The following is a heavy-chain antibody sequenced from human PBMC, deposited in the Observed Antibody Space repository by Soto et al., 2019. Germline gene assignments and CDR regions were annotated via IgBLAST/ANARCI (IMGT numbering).Heavy chain of an antibody. D-gene: IGHD3-16*01. CDR2: INEDGSEK. Sequence: EVQLAESGGGLVQPGGSLRLSCAASGFSFSLFWMSWVRQTPGKGLEWVANINEDGSEKFFADSVKGRFTISRDNAKNSLSLQMNSLTADDTAVYYCARTGCPQSSYYFDYWGQGTLVTVSS. CDR3: ARTGCPQSSYYFDY. CDR1: GFSFSLFW. J-gene: IGHJ4*02. V-gene: IGHV3-7*03.